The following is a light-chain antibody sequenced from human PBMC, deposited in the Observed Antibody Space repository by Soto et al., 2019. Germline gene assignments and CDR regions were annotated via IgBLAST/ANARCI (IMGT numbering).Light chain of an antibody. CDR2: TGS. V-gene: IGKV1-12*01. J-gene: IGKJ1*01. Sequence: DIQMTQSPSSVSASVGDRVTITCRASQAIDSWLAWYQQKPGEAPKLLIFTGSLLHSGVPPRFSGSGSGTDFTLTISSLQPEGFATYYCQQTLSFPPTFGQGTKVDIK. CDR3: QQTLSFPPT. CDR1: QAIDSW.